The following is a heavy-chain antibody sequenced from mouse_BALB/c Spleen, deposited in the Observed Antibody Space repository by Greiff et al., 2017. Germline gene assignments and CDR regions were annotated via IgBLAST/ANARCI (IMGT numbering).Heavy chain of an antibody. V-gene: IGHV5-6-5*01. Sequence: EVKVEESGGGLVKPGGSLKLSCAASGFTFSSYAMSWVRQTPEKRLEWVASISSGGSTYYPDSVKGRFTISRDNARNILYLQMSSLRSEDTAMYYCARGLTTVVDYFDYWGQGTTLTVSS. CDR3: ARGLTTVVDYFDY. CDR1: GFTFSSYA. D-gene: IGHD1-1*01. J-gene: IGHJ2*01. CDR2: ISSGGST.